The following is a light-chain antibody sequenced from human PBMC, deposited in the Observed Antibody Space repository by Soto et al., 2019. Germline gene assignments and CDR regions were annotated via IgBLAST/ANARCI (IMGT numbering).Light chain of an antibody. CDR2: DAS. Sequence: EIVLPQSPATLSLSPGERATLSCRASQSVSSYVAWYQQKPGQAPRLLIYDASNRATGIPARCSGIGSGTDCTLTISSLETEDVAVYYCQQRSNWLITFGQGTRLEIK. CDR1: QSVSSY. J-gene: IGKJ5*01. CDR3: QQRSNWLIT. V-gene: IGKV3-11*01.